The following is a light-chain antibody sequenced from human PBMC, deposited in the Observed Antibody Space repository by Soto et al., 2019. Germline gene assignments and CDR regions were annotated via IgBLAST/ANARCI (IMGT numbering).Light chain of an antibody. CDR1: SPNIGAGYD. CDR3: QSHDTSLSGYV. Sequence: QSVLTQPPSVSGAPGQRVTISCTGSSPNIGAGYDVHWYQQLPGTAPKLLIYGNTNRPSGVPDRFSGSKSGTSASLAITGLQAEDEADYYCQSHDTSLSGYVFGTGTKLTVL. CDR2: GNT. V-gene: IGLV1-40*01. J-gene: IGLJ1*01.